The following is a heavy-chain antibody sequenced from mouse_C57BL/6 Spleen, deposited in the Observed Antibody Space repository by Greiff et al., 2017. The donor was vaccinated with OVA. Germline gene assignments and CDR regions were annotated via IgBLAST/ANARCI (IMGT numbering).Heavy chain of an antibody. CDR3: ARGTLSSYDAWFAY. V-gene: IGHV1-18*01. CDR1: GYTFTDYN. CDR2: INPNNGGT. Sequence: EVQLKESGPELVKPGASVKIPCKASGYTFTDYNMDWVQQSHGKSLEWIGDINPNNGGTIYNQKFKGKATLTVDKSSSTAYMELRSLTSEDTAVYYCARGTLSSYDAWFAYWGQGTLVTVSA. D-gene: IGHD1-1*01. J-gene: IGHJ3*01.